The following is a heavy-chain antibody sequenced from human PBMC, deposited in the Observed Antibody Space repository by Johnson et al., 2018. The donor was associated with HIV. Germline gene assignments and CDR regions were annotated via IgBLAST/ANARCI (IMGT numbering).Heavy chain of an antibody. J-gene: IGHJ3*02. CDR3: TTGAFHAYDM. CDR1: GFTFSPYW. D-gene: IGHD2/OR15-2a*01. Sequence: VQLVESGGGVVQPGGSLRLPCAASGFTFSPYWMHWVRQAPGQGLVWVSRIISDVSSAIYTDSVTGRFTISRDNTKNTLYLQMNSLRAEDTAVYYCTTGAFHAYDMWGQGTMVTVSS. V-gene: IGHV3-74*02. CDR2: IISDVSSA.